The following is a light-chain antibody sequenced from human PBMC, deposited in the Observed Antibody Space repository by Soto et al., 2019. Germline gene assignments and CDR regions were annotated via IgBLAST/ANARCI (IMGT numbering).Light chain of an antibody. V-gene: IGLV2-11*01. J-gene: IGLJ1*01. CDR1: SNDVGGYNY. Sequence: QSALTQPRSVSGSPGQSVTISCTGTSNDVGGYNYVSWYQQHPGRAPKLMMYDVSDRPSGISNRFSGSKSGNTASLTISGLQAEDEADYYCSSYTSSLSYVFGTGTKLTVL. CDR3: SSYTSSLSYV. CDR2: DVS.